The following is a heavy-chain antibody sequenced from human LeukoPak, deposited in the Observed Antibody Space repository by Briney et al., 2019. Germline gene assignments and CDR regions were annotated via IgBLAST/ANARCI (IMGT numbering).Heavy chain of an antibody. V-gene: IGHV4-59*01. Sequence: SETLSLTCTVSGGSISSYYWSWIRQPPGKGLEWIGYIYYSGSTNYNPSLKSRVTISVDTSKNQFSLKLSSVTAADTAVYYCAKERRGWHSENWGQGTPVTVSS. CDR3: AKERRGWHSEN. CDR1: GGSISSYY. D-gene: IGHD3-3*02. J-gene: IGHJ4*02. CDR2: IYYSGST.